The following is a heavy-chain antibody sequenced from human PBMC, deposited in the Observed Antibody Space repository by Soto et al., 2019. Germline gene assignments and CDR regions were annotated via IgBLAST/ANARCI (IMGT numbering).Heavy chain of an antibody. D-gene: IGHD3-10*01. CDR1: GFTLRSIP. CDR2: IGVGGGDR. CDR3: ARVRFGELV. Sequence: EVQLLESGGGLVQPGGSLRLSCAASGFTLRSIPMSWVGRPQGKGLEWVSIIGVGGGDRYYPESVKGRFTISRDNSRDTLYLEMNSLRDEDTAVYYCARVRFGELVWGQGTLVTVSS. V-gene: IGHV3-23*01. J-gene: IGHJ4*02.